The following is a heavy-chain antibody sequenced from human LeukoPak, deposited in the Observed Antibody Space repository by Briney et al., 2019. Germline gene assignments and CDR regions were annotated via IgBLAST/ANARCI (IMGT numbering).Heavy chain of an antibody. CDR1: GGSISSSSYY. CDR3: ARVYSVGATFDY. D-gene: IGHD1-26*01. Sequence: PSETLSLTCTVSGGSISSSSYYWGWIRQPPGKGLEWIGSIYYSGSTYYNPSLKSRVTISVDTSKNQFSLKLSSVTAADTAVYYCARVYSVGATFDYWGQGTLVTVSS. CDR2: IYYSGST. J-gene: IGHJ4*02. V-gene: IGHV4-39*07.